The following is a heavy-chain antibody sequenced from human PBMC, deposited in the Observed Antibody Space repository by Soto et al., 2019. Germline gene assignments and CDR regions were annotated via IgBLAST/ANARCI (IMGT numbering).Heavy chain of an antibody. CDR3: ARVERGTATTVVDAFDI. D-gene: IGHD1-1*01. CDR1: GGFVSSGSYY. V-gene: IGHV4-34*01. Sequence: QVQLQQWGAGLLKPSETLSLTCAVYGGFVSSGSYYWSWIRQPPGKVLEWIGEMSHSGGTHFNPSLKSRDTISVDTSKNQFSLKMSSVTAADTALYYCARVERGTATTVVDAFDIWGPGTMVTVSS. J-gene: IGHJ3*02. CDR2: MSHSGGT.